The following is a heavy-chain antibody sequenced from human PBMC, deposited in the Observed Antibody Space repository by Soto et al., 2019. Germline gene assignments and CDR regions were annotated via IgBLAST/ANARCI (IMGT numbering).Heavy chain of an antibody. CDR3: ARSPFGGSSYSYYYGMDV. CDR2: ISGSGGST. V-gene: IGHV3-23*01. Sequence: EVQLLESGGGLVQPGGSLRLSCAASGFTFSSYAMSWVRQAPGKGLEWVSAISGSGGSTYYADSVKGRFTISRDNSKNTLYLQMNSLRAEDTAVYYCARSPFGGSSYSYYYGMDVWGQGTTVTVSS. J-gene: IGHJ6*02. CDR1: GFTFSSYA. D-gene: IGHD3-16*01.